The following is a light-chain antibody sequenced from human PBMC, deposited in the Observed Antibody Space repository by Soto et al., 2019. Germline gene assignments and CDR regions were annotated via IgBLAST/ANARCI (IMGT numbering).Light chain of an antibody. CDR2: GAS. CDR3: QQHNSRPVWT. Sequence: IVRRPSPATLSVPTGPGATLSYRASQSVGSDLAWYQQKHGQAPRRLMFGASTRATGIPARFIGSGSGTEVTLTISSRQSEDFAVYYCQQHNSRPVWTFGQGTKG. CDR1: QSVGSD. J-gene: IGKJ1*01. V-gene: IGKV3-15*01.